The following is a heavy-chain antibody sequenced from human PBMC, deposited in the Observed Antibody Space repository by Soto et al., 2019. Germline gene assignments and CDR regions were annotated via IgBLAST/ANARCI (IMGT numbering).Heavy chain of an antibody. CDR2: ISGSGGST. V-gene: IGHV3-23*01. Sequence: GGSLRLSCAASGFTFSSYAMSWVRQAPGKGLEWVSAISGSGGSTYYADSVKGRFTISRDNSKNTLYLQMNSLRAEDTAVYYCAKDLGHYDSSGYSDAFDIWGQGTMVTVSS. CDR1: GFTFSSYA. D-gene: IGHD3-22*01. J-gene: IGHJ3*02. CDR3: AKDLGHYDSSGYSDAFDI.